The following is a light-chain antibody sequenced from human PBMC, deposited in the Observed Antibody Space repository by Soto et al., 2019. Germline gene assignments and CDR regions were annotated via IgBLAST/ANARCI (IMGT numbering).Light chain of an antibody. J-gene: IGKJ5*01. V-gene: IGKV3-15*01. CDR2: GAS. CDR3: QRYNNWPPIT. Sequence: EIVLTQSPATLSVSPGEGVTLSCRASQSVSSNLAWYHQRPGQAPRLLIYGASTRATGIPARFSGSGSGTEFTLTISSLQSEDFAVYYCQRYNNWPPITFGQGTRLEIK. CDR1: QSVSSN.